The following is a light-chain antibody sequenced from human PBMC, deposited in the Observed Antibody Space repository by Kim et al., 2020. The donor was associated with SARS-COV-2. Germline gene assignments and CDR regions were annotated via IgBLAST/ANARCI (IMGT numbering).Light chain of an antibody. CDR3: QQYNSYSWT. Sequence: DIQMTQSPSTLSASVGDRVTITCRASQSISSWLAWYQQKPGKAPKLLIYKASSLESGVPSRFSCSGSGTEFTLTISSLQPDDFATYYCQQYNSYSWTFGQGTKVE. J-gene: IGKJ1*01. CDR2: KAS. V-gene: IGKV1-5*03. CDR1: QSISSW.